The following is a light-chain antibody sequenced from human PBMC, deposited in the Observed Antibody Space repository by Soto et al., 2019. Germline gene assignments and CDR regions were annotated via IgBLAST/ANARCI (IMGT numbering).Light chain of an antibody. CDR1: QSVSSSY. J-gene: IGKJ1*01. CDR2: GAS. CDR3: QQYDSSPMT. V-gene: IGKV3-20*01. Sequence: EIVLTQSPGTLSLSTGERAILACSASQSVSSSYLAWYQQKPGQAPRLLIYGASSRATGIPDRFSGSGSGTDFTLTISRLETEDFAVYYCQQYDSSPMTFGQGTKVYIK.